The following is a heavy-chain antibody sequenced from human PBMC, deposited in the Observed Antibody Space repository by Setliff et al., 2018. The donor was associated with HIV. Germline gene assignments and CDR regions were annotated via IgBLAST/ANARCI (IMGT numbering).Heavy chain of an antibody. CDR2: IYNPGST. Sequence: SETLSLTCNVSGGSITNFYWSWIRQPPGKGLDWIGYIYNPGSTNFNPSLQSRVSMSVDVSTNQFSLRLTSVTAADTAVYYCARLRLAVMMSLDYFDLWGQGTLVTVSS. V-gene: IGHV4-4*09. J-gene: IGHJ4*02. CDR1: GGSITNFY. CDR3: ARLRLAVMMSLDYFDL. D-gene: IGHD3-16*01.